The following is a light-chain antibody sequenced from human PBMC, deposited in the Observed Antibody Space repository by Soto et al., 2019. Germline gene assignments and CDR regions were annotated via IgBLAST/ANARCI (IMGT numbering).Light chain of an antibody. CDR1: SSDVGAYNY. CDR3: SSYAANNNLV. V-gene: IGLV2-8*01. Sequence: QSALTQPPSASGSPGQSVTISCTGTSSDVGAYNYVSWYQQLPGKVPKLMIYEVIKRPSGVPDRFSGSKSGNTASLTVSGLQAEDEADYYCSSYAANNNLVFGGGTKLIVL. J-gene: IGLJ2*01. CDR2: EVI.